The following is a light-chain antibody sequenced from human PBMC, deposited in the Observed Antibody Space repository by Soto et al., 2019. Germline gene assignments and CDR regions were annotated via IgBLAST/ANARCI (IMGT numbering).Light chain of an antibody. J-gene: IGKJ1*01. CDR2: KAS. CDR1: QSISSW. V-gene: IGKV1-5*03. CDR3: QQYNSLWT. Sequence: DIQMTQSPSTLSASVGDRVTITCRASQSISSWFAWYQQKPGKAPKLLIYKASILESGVPSRFSGSGSGTEFTLTISSLQPDDFATYYCQQYNSLWTFGQGTKVEIK.